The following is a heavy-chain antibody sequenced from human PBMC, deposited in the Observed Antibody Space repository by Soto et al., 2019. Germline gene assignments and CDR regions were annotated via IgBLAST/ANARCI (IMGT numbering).Heavy chain of an antibody. Sequence: PXEFLRVSCEPSGFPFSDYGMSWVRQAPGKGLEWVSGISASGGSTFYADSVKGRFIISRDTSKNTLYLQMNSLRAEDTAVYYCARGGDYVEGDYFGTDVWGQGITVTVSS. J-gene: IGHJ6*02. CDR2: ISASGGST. CDR1: GFPFSDYG. CDR3: ARGGDYVEGDYFGTDV. V-gene: IGHV3-23*01. D-gene: IGHD4-17*01.